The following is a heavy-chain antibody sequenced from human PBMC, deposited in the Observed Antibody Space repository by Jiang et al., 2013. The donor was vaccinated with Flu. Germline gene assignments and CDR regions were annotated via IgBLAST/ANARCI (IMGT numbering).Heavy chain of an antibody. CDR3: AHTYYYHTSGKTFDY. CDR1: GFSLSTSGVG. CDR2: IYWDDDK. V-gene: IGHV2-5*02. Sequence: KPTQTLTLTCTFSGFSLSTSGVGVGWIRQPPGKALEWLALIYWDDDKRYSPSLKSRLTITKDPSKNQVVLTMTNMDPVDTATYYCAHTYYYHTSGKTFDYWGQGTLVTVSS. J-gene: IGHJ4*02. D-gene: IGHD3-22*01.